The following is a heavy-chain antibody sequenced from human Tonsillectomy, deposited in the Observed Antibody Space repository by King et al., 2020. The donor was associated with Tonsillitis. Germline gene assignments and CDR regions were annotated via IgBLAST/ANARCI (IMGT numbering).Heavy chain of an antibody. Sequence: VQLQESGGGLVQPGGSLRLSCAASGFTFASYDMHWVRQVPGKGLEWVSGIATAGDPFYSGSVKGRFTISRENAKNSFYLQMYSLGAGDTAVYFCARTITRGLGINWFFDLWGRGTLVIVSS. CDR3: ARTITRGLGINWFFDL. CDR1: GFTFASYD. J-gene: IGHJ2*01. D-gene: IGHD5-24*01. V-gene: IGHV3-13*05. CDR2: IATAGDP.